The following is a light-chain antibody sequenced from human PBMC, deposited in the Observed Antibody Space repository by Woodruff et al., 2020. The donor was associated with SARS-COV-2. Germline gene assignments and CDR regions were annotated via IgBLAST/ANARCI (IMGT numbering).Light chain of an antibody. CDR3: SSYTSSSTYV. V-gene: IGLV1-44*01. CDR2: SND. J-gene: IGLJ1*01. Sequence: GTAPKLLIYSNDQRPSGVPDRFSGSKSGTSASLAISGLQSEDEADYYCSSYTSSSTYVFGSGTKVTVL.